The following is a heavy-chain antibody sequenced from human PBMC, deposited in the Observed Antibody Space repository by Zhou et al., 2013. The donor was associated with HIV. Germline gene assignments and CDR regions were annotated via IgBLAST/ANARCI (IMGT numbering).Heavy chain of an antibody. V-gene: IGHV1-69*05. Sequence: QVQLVQSGAGVMMPGSSVRVSCKVTGGTFKNYAINWVRQAPGQGLEWMGGIIPMFVTPNYAQKFQGRVTITTDKSTTTSYMNLGGLRSDDTAVYYCARGPYYHDTHGGPLDIWGQGTMVTVSS. CDR3: ARGPYYHDTHGGPLDI. D-gene: IGHD3-22*01. J-gene: IGHJ3*02. CDR1: GGTFKNYA. CDR2: IIPMFVTP.